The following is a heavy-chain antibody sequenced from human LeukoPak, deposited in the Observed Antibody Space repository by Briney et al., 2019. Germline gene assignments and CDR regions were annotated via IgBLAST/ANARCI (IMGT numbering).Heavy chain of an antibody. J-gene: IGHJ4*02. Sequence: SETLSLTCTVSGGSISSYYWSWIRQPPGKGLEWIGYIYYSGSTNYNPSLKSRVTISVDTSKNQFSLKLSSVTAADTAVYYCARRTTEEFDYWGQGTLVTVSS. CDR1: GGSISSYY. D-gene: IGHD1-1*01. CDR3: ARRTTEEFDY. V-gene: IGHV4-59*08. CDR2: IYYSGST.